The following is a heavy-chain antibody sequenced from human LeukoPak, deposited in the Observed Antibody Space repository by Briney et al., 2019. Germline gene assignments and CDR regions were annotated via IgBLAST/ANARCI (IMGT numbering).Heavy chain of an antibody. Sequence: GGSLRLSCAASGSTFSSYGMHWVRQAPGKGLEWVAVISYDGSNKYYADSVKGRFTISRDNSKNTLYLQMNSLRAEDTAVYYCAKLVDSSGYYSYDAFDIWGQGTMVTVSS. V-gene: IGHV3-30*18. CDR2: ISYDGSNK. CDR3: AKLVDSSGYYSYDAFDI. J-gene: IGHJ3*02. CDR1: GSTFSSYG. D-gene: IGHD3-22*01.